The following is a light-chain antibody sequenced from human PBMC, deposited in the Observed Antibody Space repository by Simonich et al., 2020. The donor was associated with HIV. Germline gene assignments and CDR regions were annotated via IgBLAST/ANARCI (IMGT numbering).Light chain of an antibody. J-gene: IGKJ4*01. V-gene: IGKV1-39*01. CDR1: QDISNY. Sequence: DIQMTQSPSSLSASVGDRVTIACQASQDISNYLNWYQHKPGKAPNLLIYDASNLEAGVPSRFSGGGSGTDFTLTISSLQPEDFATYYCQQSYSSPTFGGGTKVEIK. CDR3: QQSYSSPT. CDR2: DAS.